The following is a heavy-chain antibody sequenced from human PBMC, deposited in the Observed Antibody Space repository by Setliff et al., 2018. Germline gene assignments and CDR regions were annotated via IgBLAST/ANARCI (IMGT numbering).Heavy chain of an antibody. CDR2: VFYNGAA. CDR3: ARGGTYRYFDY. Sequence: LTCTVSGDSISDASIMAWIRQPPGKGLEFIGYVFYNGAAKYDPSLKSRVTMSVDTSKTQFSLKLNSMTTADTAVYYCARGGTYRYFDYWGQGALVTSPQ. V-gene: IGHV4-59*01. J-gene: IGHJ4*02. CDR1: GDSISDAS.